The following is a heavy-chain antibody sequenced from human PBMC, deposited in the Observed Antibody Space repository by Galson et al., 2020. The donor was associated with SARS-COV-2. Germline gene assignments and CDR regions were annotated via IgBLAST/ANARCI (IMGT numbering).Heavy chain of an antibody. CDR1: GYTLTELS. D-gene: IGHD2-2*01. CDR2: FDPEDGET. CDR3: ATQALPAAIMFDAFDI. J-gene: IGHJ3*02. Sequence: ASVKVSCKVSGYTLTELSMHWVRQAPGKGLEWMGGFDPEDGETIYAQKFQGRVTMTEDTSTDTAYMELSSLRSEDTAVYYCATQALPAAIMFDAFDIWGQGTMVTVSS. V-gene: IGHV1-24*01.